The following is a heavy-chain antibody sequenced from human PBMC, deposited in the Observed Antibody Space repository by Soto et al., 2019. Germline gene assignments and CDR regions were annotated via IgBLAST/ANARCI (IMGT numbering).Heavy chain of an antibody. Sequence: SETLSLTCTVSGGSISSGGYYWSWIRQHPGKGLEWIGYIYYSGSTYYNPSLKSRVTISVDTSKNQFSLKLSSVTAADTAVYYCARVDASLYPQTFDYWGQGTLVTVSS. CDR3: ARVDASLYPQTFDY. CDR1: GGSISSGGYY. D-gene: IGHD2-8*01. V-gene: IGHV4-31*03. J-gene: IGHJ4*02. CDR2: IYYSGST.